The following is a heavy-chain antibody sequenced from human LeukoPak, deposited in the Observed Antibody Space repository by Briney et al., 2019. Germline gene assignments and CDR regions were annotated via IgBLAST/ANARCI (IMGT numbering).Heavy chain of an antibody. CDR3: ARENLWGSLDY. J-gene: IGHJ4*02. Sequence: GGSLRLSCAASGFTFSSYSMNWFRQAPGKGLEWVSSITSSSSYIYYAESVKGRFTISRDNAKKSLDLQMNSLRAEDTAVYYCARENLWGSLDYWGQGTLVTVSS. V-gene: IGHV3-21*01. D-gene: IGHD7-27*01. CDR1: GFTFSSYS. CDR2: ITSSSSYI.